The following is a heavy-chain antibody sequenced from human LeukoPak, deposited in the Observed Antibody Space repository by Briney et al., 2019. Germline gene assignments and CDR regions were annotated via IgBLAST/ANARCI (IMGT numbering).Heavy chain of an antibody. CDR3: ARDRCSSTSCFDVNYYYYYGMDV. J-gene: IGHJ6*02. V-gene: IGHV4-30-4*01. CDR2: IYYSGST. CDR1: GGSISSGDYY. D-gene: IGHD2-2*01. Sequence: PSQTLSLTCTVSGGSISSGDYYWSWIRQPPGKGLEWIGYIYYSGSTYYNPSLKSRVTISVDRSKNQFSLKLSSVTAADTAVYYCARDRCSSTSCFDVNYYYYYGMDVWGQGTTVTVSS.